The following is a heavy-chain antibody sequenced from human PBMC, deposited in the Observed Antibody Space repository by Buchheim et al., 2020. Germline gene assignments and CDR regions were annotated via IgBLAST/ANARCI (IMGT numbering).Heavy chain of an antibody. J-gene: IGHJ4*02. V-gene: IGHV3-30*04. CDR2: ISYDGSNK. CDR1: GFTFSSYA. CDR3: ARGEHGVYYFDY. D-gene: IGHD1/OR15-1a*01. Sequence: QVQLVESGGGVVQPGRSLRLSCAASGFTFSSYAMHWVRQAPGKGLEWVAVISYDGSNKYYAESVKGRFTISRDNSKTTLYLQMNSLGAEDTAVYYCARGEHGVYYFDYWGQGT.